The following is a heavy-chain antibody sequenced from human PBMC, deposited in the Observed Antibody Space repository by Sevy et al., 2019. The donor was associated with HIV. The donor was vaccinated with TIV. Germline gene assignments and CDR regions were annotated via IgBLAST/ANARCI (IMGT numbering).Heavy chain of an antibody. CDR2: IYYSGST. CDR1: GGSISSSSYY. D-gene: IGHD2-2*01. Sequence: SETLSLTCTVSGGSISSSSYYWGWIRQPPGKGLEWIGSIYYSGSTYYNPSLKSRVTISVDTSKNQFSLKLSSVTAADTAVYYCARLGWSVVVPAATDWKGYDYGMDVWGQGTTVTVSS. CDR3: ARLGWSVVVPAATDWKGYDYGMDV. J-gene: IGHJ6*02. V-gene: IGHV4-39*01.